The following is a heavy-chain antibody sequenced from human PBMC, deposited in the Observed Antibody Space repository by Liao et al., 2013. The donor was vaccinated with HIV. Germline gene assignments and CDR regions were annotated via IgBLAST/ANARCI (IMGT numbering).Heavy chain of an antibody. CDR2: IYTSGSA. V-gene: IGHV4-61*02. CDR3: ASSLYYDSSAYLNY. Sequence: QVQLQESGPGLVKPSQTLSLTCTVSGGSINSGNYYWSWIRQPAGKGLEWIGRIYTSGSANYNPSLKSRVTISLDTSKNQFSLKLSSVTAADTAVYYCASSLYYDSSAYLNYWGQGTLVTVSS. J-gene: IGHJ4*02. CDR1: GGSINSGNYY. D-gene: IGHD3-22*01.